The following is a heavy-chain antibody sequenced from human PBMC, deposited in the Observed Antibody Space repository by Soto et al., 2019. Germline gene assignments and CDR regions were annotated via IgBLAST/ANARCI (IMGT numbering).Heavy chain of an antibody. CDR2: TYYRSKWNN. J-gene: IGHJ6*04. Sequence: SQAISHTCATSGDSVSSNSAACNWSRQSPSRGLEWLGRTYYRSKWNNDYALSVKSRITINTDTPKNQFSLHLYSVPPEDTAVYDCTGITSFRGIDVWGRGTSGIAAS. CDR1: GDSVSSNSAA. D-gene: IGHD3-16*01. CDR3: TGITSFRGIDV. V-gene: IGHV6-1*01.